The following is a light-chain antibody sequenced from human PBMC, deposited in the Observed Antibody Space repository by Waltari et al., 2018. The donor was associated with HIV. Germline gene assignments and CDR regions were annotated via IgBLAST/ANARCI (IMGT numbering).Light chain of an antibody. CDR1: QSVSSN. Sequence: EIVMTQSPATLSVSPGERATLSCRASQSVSSNLAWYQQKPGQAPRLLISGASTRANGIPARFSGSGSGTEFTLTISSLQSEDFAVYYCQQYNNWPPEYTFGQGTKLEIK. CDR2: GAS. CDR3: QQYNNWPPEYT. V-gene: IGKV3-15*01. J-gene: IGKJ2*01.